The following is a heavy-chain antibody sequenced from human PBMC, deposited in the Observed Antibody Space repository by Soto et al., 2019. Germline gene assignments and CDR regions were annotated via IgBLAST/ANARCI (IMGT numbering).Heavy chain of an antibody. J-gene: IGHJ6*03. CDR3: TTDPGSNWNYSKDPRSRHYYYYYYMDV. V-gene: IGHV3-15*01. Sequence: GGSLRLSCAASGFTFSNAWMSWVRQAPGKGLEWVGRIKSKTDGGTTDYAAPVKGRFTISRDDSKNTLYLQMNSLKTEDTAVYYCTTDPGSNWNYSKDPRSRHYYYYYYMDVWGKGTTVTVSS. CDR2: IKSKTDGGTT. D-gene: IGHD1-7*01. CDR1: GFTFSNAW.